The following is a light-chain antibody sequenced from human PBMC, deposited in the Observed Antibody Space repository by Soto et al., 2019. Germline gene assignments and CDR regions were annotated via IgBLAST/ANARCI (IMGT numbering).Light chain of an antibody. CDR1: QSVSSY. CDR3: QQYNDWHQT. J-gene: IGKJ1*01. V-gene: IGKV3-11*01. CDR2: DAS. Sequence: EIVLTQSPATLSLSPGERATLSCRASQSVSSYLAWYQQKPGQAPRLLIYDASNRATGIPARFSGSGSGTDFTLAISSLQSEDFAVYYCQQYNDWHQTFGLGTKVDIK.